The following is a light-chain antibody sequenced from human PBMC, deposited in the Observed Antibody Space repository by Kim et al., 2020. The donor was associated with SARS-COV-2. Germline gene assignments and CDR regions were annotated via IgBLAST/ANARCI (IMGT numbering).Light chain of an antibody. Sequence: STLSASVGDRVTITCRASQSISSWLAWYQQKPGKAPKLLIYDASNLESGVPSRFSGSGSGTEFTLTISSLQPDDFATYYCQQHKTFGQGTKVDIK. J-gene: IGKJ1*01. CDR2: DAS. CDR3: QQHKT. CDR1: QSISSW. V-gene: IGKV1-5*01.